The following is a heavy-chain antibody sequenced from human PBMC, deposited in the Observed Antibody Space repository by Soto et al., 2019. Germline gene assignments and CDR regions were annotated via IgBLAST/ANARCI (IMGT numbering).Heavy chain of an antibody. Sequence: SATLSLTCSVSGDTIRNDYWNWIRQPPGKRLEWIGSIYHSGSTNYNPSLKSRLSISIDTSKNQFSLKLSSVTAADTAVYYCARGFYDSGGYSSPFDYWGQG. CDR3: ARGFYDSGGYSSPFDY. D-gene: IGHD3-22*01. CDR1: GDTIRNDY. CDR2: IYHSGST. V-gene: IGHV4-59*01. J-gene: IGHJ4*02.